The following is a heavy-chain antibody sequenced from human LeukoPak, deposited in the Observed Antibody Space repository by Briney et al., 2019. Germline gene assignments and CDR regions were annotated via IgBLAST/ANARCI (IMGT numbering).Heavy chain of an antibody. V-gene: IGHV1-69*13. D-gene: IGHD3-16*01. Sequence: SVKVSCKASGGTFSSYAISWVRQAPGQGLEWMGGIIPIFGTANYAQKFQGRVTITADESTSTAYMELSSLRAEDTAVYYCARVGWVLRYAFDIWGQGTMVTVSS. CDR1: GGTFSSYA. CDR2: IIPIFGTA. CDR3: ARVGWVLRYAFDI. J-gene: IGHJ3*02.